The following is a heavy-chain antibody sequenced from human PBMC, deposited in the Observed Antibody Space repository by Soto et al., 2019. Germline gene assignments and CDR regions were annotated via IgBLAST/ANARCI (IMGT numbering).Heavy chain of an antibody. J-gene: IGHJ3*02. Sequence: QVQLVESGGGVVQPGRSLRLPCAASGFTFSSYGMHWVRQAPGKGLEWVAVISYDGSNKYYADSVKGRFTISRDNSKNTLYLQMNSLRAEDTAVYYCAKVSGLGAAMVAGAFDIWGQGTMVTVSS. V-gene: IGHV3-30*18. CDR2: ISYDGSNK. D-gene: IGHD5-18*01. CDR1: GFTFSSYG. CDR3: AKVSGLGAAMVAGAFDI.